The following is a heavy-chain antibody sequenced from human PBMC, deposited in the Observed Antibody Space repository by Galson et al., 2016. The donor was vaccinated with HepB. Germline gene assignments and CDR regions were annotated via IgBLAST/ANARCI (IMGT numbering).Heavy chain of an antibody. D-gene: IGHD6-6*01. J-gene: IGHJ6*04. V-gene: IGHV3-33*01. CDR1: GFTFSSPG. CDR2: IWYDGSKN. CDR3: ARDGQQLAPYGLDV. Sequence: SLRPSCAASGFTFSSPGMHWVRQAPGTRLEWVAFIWYDGSKNDYIDSVEGRFTISRDNSKNTVYLQMNSLRAEDTALYYCARDGQQLAPYGLDVWGEGTTVTVSS.